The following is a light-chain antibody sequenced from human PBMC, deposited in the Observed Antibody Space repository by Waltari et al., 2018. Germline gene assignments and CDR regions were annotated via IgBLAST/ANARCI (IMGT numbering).Light chain of an antibody. J-gene: IGKJ4*01. CDR3: QHRSSWPLT. CDR1: QCVNNK. V-gene: IGKV3-11*01. Sequence: EIVLTQSPATLSLSPGDRATLSCRASQCVNNKLAWYQQKPGQAPRPLIYDASTRATGVPARFSGSGSGTDLTLSISSLEPEDFAVYYCQHRSSWPLTFGGGTKLEIK. CDR2: DAS.